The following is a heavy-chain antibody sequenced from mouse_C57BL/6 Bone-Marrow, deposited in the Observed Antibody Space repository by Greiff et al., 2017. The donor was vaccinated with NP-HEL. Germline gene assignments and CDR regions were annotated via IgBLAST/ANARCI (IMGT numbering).Heavy chain of an antibody. CDR3: ARKGDYYGSSYDAMDY. D-gene: IGHD1-1*01. J-gene: IGHJ4*01. Sequence: QVTLKESGPGILQPSQTLSLTCSFSGFSLSTFGMGVGWIRQPSGKGLEWLAHIWWDDDKYYNPALKSRLTISKDTSKNQVFLKIANVDTADTATYYCARKGDYYGSSYDAMDYWGQGTSVTVSS. V-gene: IGHV8-8*01. CDR1: GFSLSTFGMG. CDR2: IWWDDDK.